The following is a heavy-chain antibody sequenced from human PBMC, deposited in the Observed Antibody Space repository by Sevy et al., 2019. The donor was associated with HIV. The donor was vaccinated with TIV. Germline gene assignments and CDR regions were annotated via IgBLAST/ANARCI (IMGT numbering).Heavy chain of an antibody. CDR2: INPNSGGT. CDR3: ARVWNSDYYDSSGPNWVDP. Sequence: ASVKVSCKASGYTFTGYSMHWVRQAPGQGLEWMGWINPNSGGTNYAQKFQGRVTMTRDTSISTAYMELSRLRFDDTAVYYCARVWNSDYYDSSGPNWVDPWGQGTLVTVSS. CDR1: GYTFTGYS. V-gene: IGHV1-2*02. J-gene: IGHJ5*02. D-gene: IGHD3-22*01.